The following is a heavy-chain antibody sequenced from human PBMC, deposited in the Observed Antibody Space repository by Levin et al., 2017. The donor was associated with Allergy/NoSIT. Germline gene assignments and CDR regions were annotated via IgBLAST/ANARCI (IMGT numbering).Heavy chain of an antibody. J-gene: IGHJ4*02. Sequence: PSETLSLTCAASGFTVSNNYMKWVRQAPGKGLEWVSLIYSGGSTYYADSVRGRFTISRDNSKNTLYLQMNSLRVEDTAVYYCARNGCGGGSCGYWGQGTLVTVSS. V-gene: IGHV3-66*01. D-gene: IGHD2-15*01. CDR1: GFTVSNNY. CDR3: ARNGCGGGSCGY. CDR2: IYSGGST.